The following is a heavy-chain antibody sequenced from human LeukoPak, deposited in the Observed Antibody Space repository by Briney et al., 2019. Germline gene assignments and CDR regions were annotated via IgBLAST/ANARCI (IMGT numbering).Heavy chain of an antibody. CDR3: ATQRHSNGYGSYLDS. V-gene: IGHV3-30*03. J-gene: IGHJ4*02. D-gene: IGHD5-12*01. CDR2: VSRDGRNQ. Sequence: GGSLRLSCAASGFSFNNYGMFWVHQAPGAGLEWVAFVSRDGRNQHLADSVKGRFTISRDNSQNTIYLQTNTLRTEDTAIYYCATQRHSNGYGSYLDSWDQGTLVTVSS. CDR1: GFSFNNYG.